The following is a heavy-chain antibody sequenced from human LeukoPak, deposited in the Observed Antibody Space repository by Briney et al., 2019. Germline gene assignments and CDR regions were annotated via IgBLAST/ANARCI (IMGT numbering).Heavy chain of an antibody. Sequence: GGSLRLSCAASGFTFSTYSMNWIRQASGKGLEWVGRIRSKANSYATAYAGSVKGRFTISRDDSKNTAYLQMNSLKTEDTAVYYCNRLGLGSRGSDYWGQGTLVTVSS. V-gene: IGHV3-73*01. CDR1: GFTFSTYS. CDR3: NRLGLGSRGSDY. D-gene: IGHD3/OR15-3a*01. J-gene: IGHJ4*02. CDR2: IRSKANSYAT.